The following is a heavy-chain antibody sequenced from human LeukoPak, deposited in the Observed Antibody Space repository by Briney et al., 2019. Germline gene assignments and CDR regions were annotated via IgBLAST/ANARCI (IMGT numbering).Heavy chain of an antibody. CDR3: ARSGGMNYYDSSGYPDY. D-gene: IGHD3-22*01. CDR2: ITNSGNSK. J-gene: IGHJ4*02. Sequence: GGSLRLSCAASEFTFSSYSMNWVRQAPGKGLEWVSYITNSGNSKSYADSVKGRFTISRDNTKNSLYLQMNSLRAEDTAVYYCARSGGMNYYDSSGYPDYWGQGTLVTVSS. CDR1: EFTFSSYS. V-gene: IGHV3-48*01.